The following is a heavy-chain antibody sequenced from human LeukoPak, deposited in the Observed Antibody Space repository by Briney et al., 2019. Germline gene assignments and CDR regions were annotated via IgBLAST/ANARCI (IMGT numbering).Heavy chain of an antibody. CDR2: INPSGGST. CDR1: GYTFTSYY. J-gene: IGHJ5*02. CDR3: ARGGGFLGELSVDWFDP. V-gene: IGHV1-46*01. Sequence: GASVKVSCKASGYTFTSYYMHWVRQAPGQGLEWMGIINPSGGSTSYAQKFQGRVTMTRDTSTSTVYMELSSLRSEDTAVYYCARGGGFLGELSVDWFDPWGQGTLVTVSS. D-gene: IGHD3-16*02.